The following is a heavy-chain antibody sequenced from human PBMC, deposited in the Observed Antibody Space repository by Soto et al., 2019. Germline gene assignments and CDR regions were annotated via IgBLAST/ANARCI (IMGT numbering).Heavy chain of an antibody. CDR2: VYYTGST. V-gene: IGHV4-59*01. J-gene: IGHJ5*02. Sequence: SETLSLTCSIFWGSISSYYWTWIRQPPGKGLEWIGNVYYTGSTNYSPSLKIRVTISIDTSKNQFSLQLTSVTAADTAMYYCTTRPSSVGWFDPWGQGALVTVSS. CDR3: TTRPSSVGWFDP. CDR1: WGSISSYY.